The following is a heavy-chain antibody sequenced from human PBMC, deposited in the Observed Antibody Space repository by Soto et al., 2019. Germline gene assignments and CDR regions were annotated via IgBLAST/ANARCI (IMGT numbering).Heavy chain of an antibody. CDR3: ARDRCTTAKCYTHHLDV. CDR1: GYTFTSYG. Sequence: QGQLVQSGGEVTKPGASVKVSCNASGYTFTSYGISWVRQAPGQGLEWMGWISPYSGHTKDAQKVQGRVTLTTETSTGTAYMELRSLASDDMAVYYCARDRCTTAKCYTHHLDVWGQGTTVIVSS. V-gene: IGHV1-18*03. J-gene: IGHJ6*02. CDR2: ISPYSGHT. D-gene: IGHD2-8*01.